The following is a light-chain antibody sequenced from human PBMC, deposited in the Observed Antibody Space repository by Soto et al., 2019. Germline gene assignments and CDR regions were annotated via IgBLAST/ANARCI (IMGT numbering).Light chain of an antibody. CDR2: WAS. CDR1: QSVLYSSNNKNY. CDR3: QQRSNSLT. V-gene: IGKV4-1*01. J-gene: IGKJ4*01. Sequence: DIVMTQSPDSLAVSLGERATINCKSSQSVLYSSNNKNYLAWYQQKPGQPPKLLIYWASTRESGVPDRFSGSGSGTDSTLTISSLQAEDVAAYYCQQRSNSLTFGGGTKVDIK.